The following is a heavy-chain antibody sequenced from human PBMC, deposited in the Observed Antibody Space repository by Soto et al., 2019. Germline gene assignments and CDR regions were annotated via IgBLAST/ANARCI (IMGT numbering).Heavy chain of an antibody. CDR2: IDLSGRTT. CDR3: TKERVTDGIYSFDY. Sequence: VVTLTLCFRASEFSFTNYSINWFRQAPGNGWEWVAFIDLSGRTTDYRESVKGSFTISKDNYMKTVYLQMNSLRVEDAAVYYCTKERVTDGIYSFDYWGQGGMLTVSS. J-gene: IGHJ4*02. CDR1: EFSFTNYS. D-gene: IGHD2-8*01. V-gene: IGHV3-23*01.